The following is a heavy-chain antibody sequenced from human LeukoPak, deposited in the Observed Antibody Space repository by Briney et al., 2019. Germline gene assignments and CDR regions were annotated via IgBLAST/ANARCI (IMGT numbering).Heavy chain of an antibody. J-gene: IGHJ6*03. CDR2: ISSSGSTI. V-gene: IGHV3-11*04. CDR3: ARDISYYDILTGYQNYYYMDV. D-gene: IGHD3-9*01. CDR1: GFTFSDYY. Sequence: TGGSLRLSCAASGFTFSDYYMSWIRQAPGKGLEWVSYISSSGSTIYYADSVKGRFTISRDNAKNSLYLQMNSLRAEDTAVYYCARDISYYDILTGYQNYYYMDVWGKGTTVTVSS.